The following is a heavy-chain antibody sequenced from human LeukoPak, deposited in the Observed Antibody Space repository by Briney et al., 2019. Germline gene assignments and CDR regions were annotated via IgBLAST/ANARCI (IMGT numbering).Heavy chain of an antibody. Sequence: SETLSLTCTVSGGSISSYYWSWIRQPPGKGLEWIGYIYYSGSTNYNPSLKSRVTISVDTSKNQCSLKLSSVTAADTAVYYCARSKDIRMGSKSGIEMDYWGQGTLVTVSS. CDR1: GGSISSYY. D-gene: IGHD5-24*01. J-gene: IGHJ4*02. CDR3: ARSKDIRMGSKSGIEMDY. V-gene: IGHV4-59*01. CDR2: IYYSGST.